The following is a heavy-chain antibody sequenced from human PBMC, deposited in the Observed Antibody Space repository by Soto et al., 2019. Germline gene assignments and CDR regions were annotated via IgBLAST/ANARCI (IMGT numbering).Heavy chain of an antibody. J-gene: IGHJ6*02. V-gene: IGHV1-3*01. CDR1: GYTFTSYA. CDR3: ARDLIGRGARRERDSIPFYYYGMDV. Sequence: QVQLVQSGAEVKKPGASVKVSCKASGYTFTSYAMHWVRQAPGQRLEWMGWINAGNGNTKYSQKFQGRVTITRDTSASTAYMELSSLRSEDTAVYYCARDLIGRGARRERDSIPFYYYGMDVWGQGTTVTVSS. CDR2: INAGNGNT. D-gene: IGHD4-4*01.